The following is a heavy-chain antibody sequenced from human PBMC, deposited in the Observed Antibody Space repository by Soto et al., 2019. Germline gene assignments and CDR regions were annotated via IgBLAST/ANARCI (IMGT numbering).Heavy chain of an antibody. J-gene: IGHJ4*02. CDR3: ALSFGVSAAGPFDC. Sequence: QVQLQESGPGLVKPSQTLSLTCTVSGGSISSGGYYWSWIRQHPGKGLEWIGYIYYSGSTYYNPALNNRVTISVDTSKNQFSRNLTSVTAADTAVYDCALSFGVSAAGPFDCGGQGTLVTVSS. D-gene: IGHD6-13*01. CDR2: IYYSGST. V-gene: IGHV4-31*03. CDR1: GGSISSGGYY.